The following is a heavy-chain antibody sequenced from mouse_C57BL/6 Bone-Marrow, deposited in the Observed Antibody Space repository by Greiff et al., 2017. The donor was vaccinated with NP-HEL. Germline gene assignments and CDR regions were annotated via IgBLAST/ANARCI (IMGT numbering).Heavy chain of an antibody. D-gene: IGHD3-3*01. Sequence: EVKLVESGGDLVKPGGSLKLSCAASGFTFSSYGMSWVRQTPDKRLEWVATISSGGSYTYYPDSVKGRCTISRDNAKNTLDLQMSSLKSEDTAMYYCARGDYVDVWGTGTTVTVSS. J-gene: IGHJ1*03. CDR2: ISSGGSYT. CDR1: GFTFSSYG. V-gene: IGHV5-6*01. CDR3: ARGDYVDV.